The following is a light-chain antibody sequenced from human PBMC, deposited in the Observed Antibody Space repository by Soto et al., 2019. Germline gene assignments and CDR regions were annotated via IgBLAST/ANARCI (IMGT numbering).Light chain of an antibody. J-gene: IGLJ3*02. Sequence: QSALTQPASVSGSPGQSITISCTGTSSDVGSYNLVSWYQQHPGKAPKLMIYEVSKRPSGVSNRFSGSKSGNTASLTISGLQAEDEADYYCCSYAGSSTFRVFGGGTQLNVL. CDR1: SSDVGSYNL. V-gene: IGLV2-23*02. CDR2: EVS. CDR3: CSYAGSSTFRV.